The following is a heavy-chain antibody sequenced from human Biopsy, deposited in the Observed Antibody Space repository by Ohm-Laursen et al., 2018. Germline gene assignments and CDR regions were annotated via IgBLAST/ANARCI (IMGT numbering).Heavy chain of an antibody. CDR3: AADINVWNVNY. J-gene: IGHJ4*02. CDR1: GYTLTELS. D-gene: IGHD1-1*01. Sequence: GASVKASCQVSGYTLTELSMHWVRQAPGKGLEWMGGFAPENGKTVYAQNFQARVSMTEDTSTDTAYMELRSLRSEDTAVYYCAADINVWNVNYWGQGTQVTVSS. CDR2: FAPENGKT. V-gene: IGHV1-24*01.